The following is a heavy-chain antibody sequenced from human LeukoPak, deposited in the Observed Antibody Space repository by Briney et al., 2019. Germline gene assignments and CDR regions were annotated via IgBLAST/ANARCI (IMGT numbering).Heavy chain of an antibody. Sequence: GGSLRLSCVAPGFSFSSYWMSSVRQTPGKGLEWVANIKQEGSARYYVDSVRGRFTISRDNAMNSLYLQMNSLRVEDTAVYYCARDPGIVLAGTVGNFDSLGQGILVTVSS. CDR2: IKQEGSAR. J-gene: IGHJ4*02. V-gene: IGHV3-7*01. D-gene: IGHD6-19*01. CDR1: GFSFSSYW. CDR3: ARDPGIVLAGTVGNFDS.